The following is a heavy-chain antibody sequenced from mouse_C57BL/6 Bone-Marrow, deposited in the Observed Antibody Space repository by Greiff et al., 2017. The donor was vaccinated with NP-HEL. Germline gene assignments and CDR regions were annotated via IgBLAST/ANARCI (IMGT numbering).Heavy chain of an antibody. CDR3: ARPPTY. CDR1: GFTFSSYG. CDR2: ISSGGSYT. Sequence: EVMLVESGGDLVKPGGSLKLSCAASGFTFSSYGMSWVRQTPDKRLEWVATISSGGSYTYYPDSVKGRFTISRDNAKNTLYLQMSSLKSEDTAMYYCARPPTYWGQGTSVTVSS. V-gene: IGHV5-6*01. J-gene: IGHJ4*01.